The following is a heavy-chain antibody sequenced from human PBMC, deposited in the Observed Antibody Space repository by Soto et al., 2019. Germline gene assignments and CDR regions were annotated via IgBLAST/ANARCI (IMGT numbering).Heavy chain of an antibody. V-gene: IGHV1-69*13. D-gene: IGHD1-20*01. Sequence: GASVKVSCKASGGTFSSYAISWVRQAPGQGLEWMGGIIPIFGTANYAQKFQVRVTITADESTSTAYMELSSLRSEDTAVYYCARYKSESFRYGMDVWGQGTTVTVSS. CDR3: ARYKSESFRYGMDV. CDR1: GGTFSSYA. CDR2: IIPIFGTA. J-gene: IGHJ6*02.